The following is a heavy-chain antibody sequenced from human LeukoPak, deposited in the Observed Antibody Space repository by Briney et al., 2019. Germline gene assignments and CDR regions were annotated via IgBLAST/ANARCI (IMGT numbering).Heavy chain of an antibody. CDR3: AREDYDSSGYRDAFDI. Sequence: GGSLRLSCAASGFTFSSYSMNWVRQAPGKGLEWVSSISSSSSYIYYADSVKGRFTISRDNSKNTLYLQMNSLRAEDTAVYYCAREDYDSSGYRDAFDIWGQGTMVTVSS. V-gene: IGHV3-21*01. J-gene: IGHJ3*02. CDR1: GFTFSSYS. CDR2: ISSSSSYI. D-gene: IGHD3-22*01.